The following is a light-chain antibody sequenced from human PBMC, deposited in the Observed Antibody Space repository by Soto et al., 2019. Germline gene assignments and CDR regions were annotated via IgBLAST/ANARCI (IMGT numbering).Light chain of an antibody. CDR2: SAS. CDR3: QKYDAAPPGGT. CDR1: QGIGRF. Sequence: DIQMSQSPSSLSASVGDRVTIACRASQGIGRFLAWHQQKPGKVPKLLIYSASTLHSGVPPRFSGSGSGTDFTLTISSLQPEDVATYYCQKYDAAPPGGTFGQGTKVEIK. V-gene: IGKV1-27*01. J-gene: IGKJ1*01.